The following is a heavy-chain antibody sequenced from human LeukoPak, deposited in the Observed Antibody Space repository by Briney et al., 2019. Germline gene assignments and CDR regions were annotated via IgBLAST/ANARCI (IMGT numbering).Heavy chain of an antibody. Sequence: GGSLRLSCAASGFIVSGDFMSWVRQAPGKGLEWVSVIYSDGSIYYADSVKGRFTISRGNSKNTLYLQMNSLRAEDTAVYYCAKEGFDSWGQGTLVTVSS. CDR1: GFIVSGDF. CDR2: IYSDGSI. V-gene: IGHV3-53*01. CDR3: AKEGFDS. J-gene: IGHJ4*02.